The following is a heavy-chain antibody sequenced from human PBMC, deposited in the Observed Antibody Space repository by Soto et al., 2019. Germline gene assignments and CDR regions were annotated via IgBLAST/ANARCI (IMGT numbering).Heavy chain of an antibody. V-gene: IGHV4-39*01. D-gene: IGHD4-17*01. J-gene: IGHJ6*03. CDR3: ASHYGDYDYYYYYMDV. CDR2: IYYSGST. CDR1: GGSISSSSYY. Sequence: SETLSLTCTVSGGSISSSSYYWGWIRQPPGKGLEWIGSIYYSGSTYYNPSLKSRVTISVDTSKNQFSLKLSSVTAADTAVYYCASHYGDYDYYYYYMDVWGKGTTVTAP.